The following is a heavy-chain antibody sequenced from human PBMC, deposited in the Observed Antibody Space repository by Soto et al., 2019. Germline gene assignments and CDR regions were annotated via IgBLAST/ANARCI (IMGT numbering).Heavy chain of an antibody. Sequence: EVQLVQSGAEVKKPGESLRISCKGSGYSFTSYWISWVRHMPGKGLAWMGRMDPSDSYTHYSPSFHGHVTISADKSISTAYLQGSSLKASDTAMYYCARPNREAAAGTYQHWGQGTLVTVSS. CDR2: MDPSDSYT. V-gene: IGHV5-10-1*01. D-gene: IGHD6-13*01. CDR3: ARPNREAAAGTYQH. CDR1: GYSFTSYW. J-gene: IGHJ1*01.